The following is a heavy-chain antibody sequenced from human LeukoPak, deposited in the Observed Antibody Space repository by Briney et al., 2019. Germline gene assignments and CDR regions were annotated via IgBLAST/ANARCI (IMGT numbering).Heavy chain of an antibody. CDR1: DGSIIGYY. V-gene: IGHV4-59*01. J-gene: IGHJ4*02. Sequence: SETLSLTCTVSDGSIIGYYWSWIRQPPGEGLEWIGYIYYSGTSSYNPSLKSRVTISVDTSKNQFSLKLSSVTAADTAVYYCTRDGGYGSGSYLWGQGTLVTVSS. CDR2: IYYSGTS. D-gene: IGHD3-10*01. CDR3: TRDGGYGSGSYL.